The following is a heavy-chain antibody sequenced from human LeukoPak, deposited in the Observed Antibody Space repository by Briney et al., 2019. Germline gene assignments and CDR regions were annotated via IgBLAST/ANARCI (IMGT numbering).Heavy chain of an antibody. D-gene: IGHD2/OR15-2a*01. Sequence: PGGSLRLSCAASGFSFSSYGMHWVRQAAGEGLEWVAVIWYDGTNKYYADFVKGRFTISRDNSKNTLYLQMNSLRAEDTAVYYCARVYSNSPEYGMDVWGQGTTVTVSS. CDR3: ARVYSNSPEYGMDV. CDR2: IWYDGTNK. CDR1: GFSFSSYG. J-gene: IGHJ6*02. V-gene: IGHV3-33*01.